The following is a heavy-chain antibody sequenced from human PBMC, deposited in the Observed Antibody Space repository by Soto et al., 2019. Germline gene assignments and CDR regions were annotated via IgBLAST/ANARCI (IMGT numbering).Heavy chain of an antibody. Sequence: EVQLVESGGGLVKPGGSLRLSCAASGFTVSSNYMSWVRQAPGKGLEWVAVIYSGGSTYYADSVKGGYTISRDNSKNTLYLQMNSLRAEDTAVYYGAREGDGRRYDYWGQGTLVTVSS. CDR2: IYSGGST. D-gene: IGHD1-26*01. CDR3: AREGDGRRYDY. CDR1: GFTVSSNY. V-gene: IGHV3-66*01. J-gene: IGHJ4*02.